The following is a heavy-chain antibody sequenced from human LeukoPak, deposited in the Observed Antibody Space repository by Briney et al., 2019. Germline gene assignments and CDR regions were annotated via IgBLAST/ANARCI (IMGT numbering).Heavy chain of an antibody. V-gene: IGHV4-39*07. CDR2: IYYSGTA. J-gene: IGHJ1*01. CDR1: GGPITSSNDY. D-gene: IGHD2-15*01. Sequence: SETLSLTCTVSGGPITSSNDYWGWVRQPPGKGLEWIGSIYYSGTAYHSPSLKSRVTISVDTSKKQFSLKLTSVTAADTAVYYCAREDYCSGGSCYSGYFQHWGQGTLVTVSS. CDR3: AREDYCSGGSCYSGYFQH.